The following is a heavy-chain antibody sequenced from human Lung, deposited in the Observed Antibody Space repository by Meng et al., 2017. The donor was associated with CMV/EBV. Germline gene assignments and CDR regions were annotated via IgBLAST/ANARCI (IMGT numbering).Heavy chain of an antibody. CDR2: ASFGVNDDK. CDR1: GLAFRKFA. Sequence: GESXKISCVVSGLAFRKFALHWVRQAPDKGLEWVGVASFGVNDDKYYADSVEGRFTISRDNSKNTFFLEMNSLRPEDTATYFCATGLPNNDYLGQGLVVTVSS. V-gene: IGHV3-30*04. D-gene: IGHD2-21*01. J-gene: IGHJ4*02. CDR3: ATGLPNNDY.